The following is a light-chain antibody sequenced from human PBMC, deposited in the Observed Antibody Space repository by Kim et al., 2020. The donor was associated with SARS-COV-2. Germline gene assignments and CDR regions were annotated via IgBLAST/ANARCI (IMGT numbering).Light chain of an antibody. CDR3: QQYGTHST. J-gene: IGKJ1*01. CDR1: QSFGLW. Sequence: PASVGDTVTISCRASQSFGLWLAWYQQKPGQVPKLLMDKSSELRPGVPSRFVGGGSGTHFTRTITSLQPSDFAVYYCQQYGTHSTFGPGTKVDIK. CDR2: KSS. V-gene: IGKV1-5*03.